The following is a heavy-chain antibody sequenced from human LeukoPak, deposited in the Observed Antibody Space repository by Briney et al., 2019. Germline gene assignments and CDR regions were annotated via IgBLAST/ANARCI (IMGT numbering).Heavy chain of an antibody. CDR2: ISGSGGST. V-gene: IGHV3-23*01. CDR3: ARTKGYDFWSGPFDP. D-gene: IGHD3-3*01. CDR1: GFTFSSYA. J-gene: IGHJ5*02. Sequence: PGGSLRLSCAASGFTFSSYAMSWVRQAPGKGLEWVSAISGSGGSTYYADSVKGRFTISRDNSKNTLYLQMNSLRAEDTAVYYCARTKGYDFWSGPFDPWGQGTLVTVSS.